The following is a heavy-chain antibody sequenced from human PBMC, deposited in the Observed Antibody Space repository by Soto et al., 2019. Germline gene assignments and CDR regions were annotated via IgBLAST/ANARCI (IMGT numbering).Heavy chain of an antibody. CDR2: ISGSGVST. J-gene: IGHJ4*02. D-gene: IGHD3-10*01. V-gene: IGHV3-23*01. Sequence: GGSLRLSCAASGFIFSSYAMNWVRQTPGKGLEWVSGISGSGVSTYYADSVKGRFSISRDNSKNTLYLQMNSLRDEDTAIYYCVKVRGGFYTYYFDYWGPGTLVTSPQ. CDR1: GFIFSSYA. CDR3: VKVRGGFYTYYFDY.